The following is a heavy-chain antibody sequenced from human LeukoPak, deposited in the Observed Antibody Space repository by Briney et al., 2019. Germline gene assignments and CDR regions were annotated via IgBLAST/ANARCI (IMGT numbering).Heavy chain of an antibody. CDR3: ARGPPPTVTTRHWIDY. J-gene: IGHJ4*02. V-gene: IGHV3-48*03. CDR1: GFTFSSYE. D-gene: IGHD4-17*01. CDR2: ISSSGSTI. Sequence: GGSLRLSCAASGFTFSSYEMNWVRQAPGKGLEWVSYISSSGSTIYYADSVKGRFTISRDNAKNSLYLQMNSLRAEDTAVYYCARGPPPTVTTRHWIDYWGQGTLVTVPS.